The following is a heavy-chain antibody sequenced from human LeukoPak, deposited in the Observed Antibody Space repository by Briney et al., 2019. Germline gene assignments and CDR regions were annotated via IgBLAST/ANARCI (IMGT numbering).Heavy chain of an antibody. CDR3: ARASYYYGSGSGPRFDP. V-gene: IGHV4-34*01. CDR1: IESFSGYH. CDR2: ISDSGTA. Sequence: SETLSLTCAVYIESFSGYHWNWIRKTPGKGLEWIGEISDSGTANINPSLRSRVTMSVDTSKNQFSLKLSSVTAADTAVYYCARASYYYGSGSGPRFDPWGQGTLVTVSS. D-gene: IGHD3-10*01. J-gene: IGHJ5*02.